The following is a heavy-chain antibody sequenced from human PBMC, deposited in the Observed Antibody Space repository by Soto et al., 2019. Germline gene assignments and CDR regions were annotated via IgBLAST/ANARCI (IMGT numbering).Heavy chain of an antibody. CDR3: ARVEQWLITGNWFDP. J-gene: IGHJ5*02. V-gene: IGHV1-18*04. CDR1: GYTFTAYY. Sequence: GASVKVSCKPSGYTFTAYYILWVRQAPGQGLEGMGWISADNGNTNNAQKLHGRVTMTRDTSTSTAYMELRSLRSDDTALYYCARVEQWLITGNWFDPWGQGTLVTVSS. CDR2: ISADNGNT. D-gene: IGHD6-19*01.